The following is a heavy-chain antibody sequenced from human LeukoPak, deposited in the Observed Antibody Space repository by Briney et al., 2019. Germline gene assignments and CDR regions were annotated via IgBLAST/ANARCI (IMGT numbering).Heavy chain of an antibody. CDR1: GFTFSNYW. V-gene: IGHV3-7*03. CDR2: IKQDGSEK. D-gene: IGHD6-19*01. CDR3: ARDREYSSGWYYGY. Sequence: PGGSLRLSCETSGFTFSNYWMTWVRQAPGKGLEWVASIKQDGSEKYYVDSVKGRFTISRDNAKNSLDLQMNSLGAEDTAVYYCARDREYSSGWYYGYWGQGTLVTVSS. J-gene: IGHJ4*02.